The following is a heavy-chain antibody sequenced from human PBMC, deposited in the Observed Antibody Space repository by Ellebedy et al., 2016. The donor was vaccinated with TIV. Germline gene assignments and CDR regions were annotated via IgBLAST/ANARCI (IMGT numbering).Heavy chain of an antibody. J-gene: IGHJ4*02. V-gene: IGHV3-30*18. D-gene: IGHD3-16*01. Sequence: GESLKISCAASGFTFSGYGMHWVRQTPGKGLEWLAVISSNGNSHFYADSVNGRITNSRDNSKNTLYLQMNRLRAEDTAVYYCAKALRPLWGGAMDSWGRGALVTVSS. CDR2: ISSNGNSH. CDR1: GFTFSGYG. CDR3: AKALRPLWGGAMDS.